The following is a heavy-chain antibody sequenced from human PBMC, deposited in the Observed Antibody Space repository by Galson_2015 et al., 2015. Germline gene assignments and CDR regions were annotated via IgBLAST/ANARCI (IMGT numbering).Heavy chain of an antibody. CDR1: GFTSSSYV. D-gene: IGHD2-8*02. CDR3: ARDVSADLGYCTGGVCHIRSAAFDT. V-gene: IGHV3-30*01. J-gene: IGHJ3*02. Sequence: SLRLSCAASGFTSSSYVMHWVRQAPGKGLEWVALISYDGSNEYYADPVKGRFTISRDNSRNTLYLEMNNLGTADTAVYYCARDVSADLGYCTGGVCHIRSAAFDTWGQGKMVIVSS. CDR2: ISYDGSNE.